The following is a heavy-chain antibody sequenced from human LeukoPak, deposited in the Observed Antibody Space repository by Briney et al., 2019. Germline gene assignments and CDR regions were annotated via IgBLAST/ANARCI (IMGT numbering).Heavy chain of an antibody. CDR2: IYYSGST. J-gene: IGHJ3*02. CDR3: ARDIGGDGYNWGAFDT. D-gene: IGHD5-24*01. Sequence: PGGSLRLSCAASGFTFSSYAMSWVRQPPGKVLEWIGYIYYSGSTNYNPSLKSRVTISVDTSKNQFSLKLSSVTAADTAVYYCARDIGGDGYNWGAFDTWGQGTMVTVSS. V-gene: IGHV4-59*01. CDR1: GFTFSSYA.